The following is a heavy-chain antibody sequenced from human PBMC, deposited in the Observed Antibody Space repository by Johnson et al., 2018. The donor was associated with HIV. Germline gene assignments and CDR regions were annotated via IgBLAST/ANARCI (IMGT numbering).Heavy chain of an antibody. CDR2: IHRGGST. CDR1: GLIDSRNY. J-gene: IGHJ3*02. CDR3: ATDLSRWELHPLSAFDI. D-gene: IGHD4-23*01. V-gene: IGHV3-66*03. Sequence: EVQLVESGGALIQPGGSLRLSCVASGLIDSRNYMGWVRQPPGKGLEWVAIIHRGGSTSYTDSVKGRFTISRDNSKNTLYLQMNSLRAEDTAVYYCATDLSRWELHPLSAFDIWGQGTMVTVSS.